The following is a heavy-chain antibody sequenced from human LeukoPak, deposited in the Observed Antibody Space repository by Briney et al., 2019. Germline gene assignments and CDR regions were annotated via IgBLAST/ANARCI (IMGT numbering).Heavy chain of an antibody. J-gene: IGHJ4*02. D-gene: IGHD3-10*01. Sequence: PSETLSLTCAVSGYSISSGYYWDWIRQPPGKGLEWIGSIYHSGSTYYDPSLKSRVTISVDTSKNQFSLNLSSVTAADTAVYYCARSRERKRFGELGYWGQGTLVTVSS. V-gene: IGHV4-38-2*01. CDR1: GYSISSGYY. CDR2: IYHSGST. CDR3: ARSRERKRFGELGY.